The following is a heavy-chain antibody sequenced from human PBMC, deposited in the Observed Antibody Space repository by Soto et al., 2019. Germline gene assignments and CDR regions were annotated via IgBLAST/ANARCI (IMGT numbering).Heavy chain of an antibody. V-gene: IGHV4-31*03. Sequence: QVQLQESGPGLVKHSQTLSLTCTVSGGSINSSNCFWTWIRQHPGEGLDWIGYIYYSGNTYYNPSLESRVTISVDTSKNQFSLKLSSVTAADTAVYYCARDLRSNGFGEYYFDYWGQGALVTVSS. J-gene: IGHJ4*02. CDR3: ARDLRSNGFGEYYFDY. CDR2: IYYSGNT. D-gene: IGHD3-10*01. CDR1: GGSINSSNCF.